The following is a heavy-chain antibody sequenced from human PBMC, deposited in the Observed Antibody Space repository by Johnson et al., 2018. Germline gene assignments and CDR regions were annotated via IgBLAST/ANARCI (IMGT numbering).Heavy chain of an antibody. V-gene: IGHV3-21*01. Sequence: VQLVQSGGGLVQPGGSLRLSCAASGFTFSSYSMNWVRQAPGKGLEWVSSISSSSSYIYYADSVKGRFTISRDNAKNSLYLQMNSLRAEEPAVYYWARVLTYYYGSRGYSANPGTSRNFDLWGRGTLVTVSS. CDR1: GFTFSSYS. CDR2: ISSSSSYI. D-gene: IGHD3-22*01. CDR3: ARVLTYYYGSRGYSANPGTSRNFDL. J-gene: IGHJ2*01.